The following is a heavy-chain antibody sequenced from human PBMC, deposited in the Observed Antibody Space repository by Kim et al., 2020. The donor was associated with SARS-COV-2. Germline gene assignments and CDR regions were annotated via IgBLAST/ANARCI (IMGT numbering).Heavy chain of an antibody. V-gene: IGHV3-33*03. J-gene: IGHJ4*02. CDR2: DGSNK. CDR3: ASSSPEY. Sequence: DGSNKYYADTVKGRVTISRDNSKNALYRQRNGLRGEDTAVYYCASSSPEYWGQGTLFTVSS.